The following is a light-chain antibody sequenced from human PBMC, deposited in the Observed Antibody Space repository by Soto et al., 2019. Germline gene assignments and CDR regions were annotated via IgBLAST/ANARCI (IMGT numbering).Light chain of an antibody. Sequence: DIVLTQSPGTLSLSPGESATLSCRASQSVDSTYITWYQQKPGRAPRLLIYGTSGRATGIPDRFSGSGSGTDFTLTISRLEPEDFAVYYCQHYDSSRTFGQGTKVDIK. CDR1: QSVDSTY. CDR3: QHYDSSRT. V-gene: IGKV3-20*01. CDR2: GTS. J-gene: IGKJ1*01.